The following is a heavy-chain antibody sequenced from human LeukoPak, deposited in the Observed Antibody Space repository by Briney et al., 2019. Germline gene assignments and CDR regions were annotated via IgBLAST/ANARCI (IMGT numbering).Heavy chain of an antibody. J-gene: IGHJ6*02. CDR3: ARHDRVGHFLRGMDV. CDR2: IYYTAST. Sequence: PSETLSLTCAVSGGSISSYFWSWSRQPPGKGLKWIGYIYYTASTIYNPSLRSRVAMSVDVSKQQFSLDLTSVTAADTAVYYCARHDRVGHFLRGMDVWGQGNTVTVSS. CDR1: GGSISSYF. V-gene: IGHV4-59*08. D-gene: IGHD2/OR15-2a*01.